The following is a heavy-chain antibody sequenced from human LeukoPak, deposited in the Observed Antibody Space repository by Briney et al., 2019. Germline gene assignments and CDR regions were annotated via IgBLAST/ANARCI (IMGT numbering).Heavy chain of an antibody. Sequence: PSETLSLTCAVSGGSFSGYYWSWIRQPPGKGLEWIGEINHSGSTNYNPSLKSRVTISVDTSKSQFSLKLSSVTAADTAVYYCARGKVATIEYWGQGTLVTVSS. D-gene: IGHD5-12*01. CDR3: ARGKVATIEY. CDR1: GGSFSGYY. CDR2: INHSGST. J-gene: IGHJ4*02. V-gene: IGHV4-34*01.